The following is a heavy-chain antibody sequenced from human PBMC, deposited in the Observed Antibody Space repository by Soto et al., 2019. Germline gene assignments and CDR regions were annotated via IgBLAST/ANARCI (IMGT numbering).Heavy chain of an antibody. D-gene: IGHD1-1*01. J-gene: IGHJ4*02. CDR3: ARGPRVSSTGTGAN. CDR1: GFTFSAYW. V-gene: IGHV3-74*01. CDR2: ISDDGSTA. Sequence: PGESLKISCAVSGFTFSAYWMHWVRQVPGKGLTWVSRISDDGSTATYADSVKGRFVISRDNAKNSLYLEMNTLRVDDSGLYYCARGPRVSSTGTGANWGRGTLVTVSS.